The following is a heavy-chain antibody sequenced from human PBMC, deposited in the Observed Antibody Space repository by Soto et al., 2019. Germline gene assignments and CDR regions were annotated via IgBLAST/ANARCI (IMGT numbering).Heavy chain of an antibody. J-gene: IGHJ3*02. D-gene: IGHD4-17*01. Sequence: QVQLVQSGAEVRKPGSSVKVSCEASGGSFNNYVISWLRQAPGQGLEWMGGIIPNYEAANYAQKFRGRLTITADKAKNTAYMELNSLRPEDTATYYCARYWNAGTLYGAFGIGGQGTTVIVS. CDR3: ARYWNAGTLYGAFGI. CDR2: IIPNYEAA. CDR1: GGSFNNYV. V-gene: IGHV1-69*06.